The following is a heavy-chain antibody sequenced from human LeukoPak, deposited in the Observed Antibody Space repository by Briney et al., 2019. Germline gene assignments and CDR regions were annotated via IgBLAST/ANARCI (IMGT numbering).Heavy chain of an antibody. CDR2: IYSGGRA. J-gene: IGHJ4*02. Sequence: GGSLRLSCAASGFSVSDNYMSWVRQAPGKGLEWVSVIYSGGRAYYADSVKGRFTISRDRSKNTLFLQMDSLRAEDTAVYYCARAPFRGYSTGWYRYFDWWGQGTLVTVSS. V-gene: IGHV3-66*01. CDR1: GFSVSDNY. CDR3: ARAPFRGYSTGWYRYFDW. D-gene: IGHD6-19*01.